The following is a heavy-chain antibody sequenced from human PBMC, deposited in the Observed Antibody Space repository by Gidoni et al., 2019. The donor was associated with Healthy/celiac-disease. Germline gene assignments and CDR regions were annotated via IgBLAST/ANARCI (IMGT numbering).Heavy chain of an antibody. CDR2: IYYSGST. CDR3: ARQTRGIVVVPAAPVDY. D-gene: IGHD2-2*01. J-gene: IGHJ4*01. V-gene: IGHV4-39*01. Sequence: QLQLQESGPGLVKPSETLSLTCTVSGGSISSSSYYWCWIRQPPGKGMEWIGSIYYSGSTYYNPSLKSRVTISVDTSKNQFSLKLSSVTAADTAVYYCARQTRGIVVVPAAPVDYWGHGTLVTVSS. CDR1: GGSISSSSYY.